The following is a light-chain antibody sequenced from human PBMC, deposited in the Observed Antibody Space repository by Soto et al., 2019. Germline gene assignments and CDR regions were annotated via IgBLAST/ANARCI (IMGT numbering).Light chain of an antibody. V-gene: IGKV1-39*01. Sequence: DIQMTQSPSSLSASVGNRVTITCRASQSISTYLNWYQKKPGKAPNLLIYDASRLQSGVPSRFSGSGGGTDFTLSISSVQPEEFATYFCQQSYMDPITFGQGTRLEIK. CDR2: DAS. CDR1: QSISTY. J-gene: IGKJ5*01. CDR3: QQSYMDPIT.